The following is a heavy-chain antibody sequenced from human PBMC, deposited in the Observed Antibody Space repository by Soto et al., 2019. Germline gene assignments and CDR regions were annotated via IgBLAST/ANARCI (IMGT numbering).Heavy chain of an antibody. CDR1: GFTFSDHY. Sequence: GGSLRLSCAASGFTFSDHYMDWVRQAPGKGLEWVGRSRNKANSYTTEYAASVKDRFTISRDDSKNSVYLQMNSLKTEDTAVYYCTRTTSFTGRAGYYMDVWGTGTTVTVSS. V-gene: IGHV3-72*01. CDR2: SRNKANSYTT. J-gene: IGHJ6*03. D-gene: IGHD2-15*01. CDR3: TRTTSFTGRAGYYMDV.